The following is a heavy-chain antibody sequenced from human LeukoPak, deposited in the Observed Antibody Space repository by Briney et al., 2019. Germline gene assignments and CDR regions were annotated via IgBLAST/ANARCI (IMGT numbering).Heavy chain of an antibody. D-gene: IGHD2-15*01. CDR1: GFTFDDYA. CDR3: AKEIDTLGTNAFDI. Sequence: SGGSLRLSCAASGFTFDDYAMHWVREATGKGLEWVSLISGDGGSTYYADSVKGRFTISRDNSKNSLYLQMNSLRTEDTALYYCAKEIDTLGTNAFDIWGQGTIVTVSS. CDR2: ISGDGGST. V-gene: IGHV3-43*02. J-gene: IGHJ3*02.